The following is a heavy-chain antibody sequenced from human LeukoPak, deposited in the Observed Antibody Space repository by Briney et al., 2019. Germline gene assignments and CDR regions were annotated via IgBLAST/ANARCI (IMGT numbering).Heavy chain of an antibody. J-gene: IGHJ5*02. CDR2: IKGKTDDGTT. Sequence: RAGGSLRLSCAASGFTFSNYGMHWVRQAPGKGLEWVGRIKGKTDDGTTDYAAPVKGRFTISRDDSRNTLYLQMSSLKTEDTAIYYCTTAGHHWGQGTLVTVSS. CDR3: TTAGHH. CDR1: GFTFSNYG. V-gene: IGHV3-15*01.